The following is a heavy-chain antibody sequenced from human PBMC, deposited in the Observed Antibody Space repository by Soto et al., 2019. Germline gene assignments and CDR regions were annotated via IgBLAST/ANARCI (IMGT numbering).Heavy chain of an antibody. J-gene: IGHJ3*02. CDR1: GGSISSYY. Sequence: SETLSLTCTVSGGSISSYYWSWIRQPPGKGLEWIGYIYYSGSTNYNPSLKSRVTISVDTSKNQFSLKLSSVTAADTAVYYCARSQALRWLQLTGAFDIWGQGKMVTV. CDR3: ARSQALRWLQLTGAFDI. CDR2: IYYSGST. D-gene: IGHD5-12*01. V-gene: IGHV4-59*01.